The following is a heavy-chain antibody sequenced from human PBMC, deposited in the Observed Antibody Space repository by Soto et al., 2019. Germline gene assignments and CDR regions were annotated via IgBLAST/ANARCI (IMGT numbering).Heavy chain of an antibody. CDR1: GGTFNTFA. CDR2: IIPIFATA. J-gene: IGHJ4*02. D-gene: IGHD6-13*01. Sequence: QVQLEQSGAEVKKPGSSVKVSCKASGGTFNTFAISWVRQAPGQGLEWIGGIIPIFATANYAQRLQDRLTITADESTRTAYMELSRLTSDDTAIYFCATSTSSSWQNDYWGLGTLVVVSS. V-gene: IGHV1-69*01. CDR3: ATSTSSSWQNDY.